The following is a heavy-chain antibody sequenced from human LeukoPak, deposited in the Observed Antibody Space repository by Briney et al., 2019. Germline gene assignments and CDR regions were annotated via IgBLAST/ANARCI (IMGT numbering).Heavy chain of an antibody. CDR3: ARLDIVVVPAAIIFDWFDP. D-gene: IGHD2-2*01. CDR1: GYSISSGYY. J-gene: IGHJ5*02. CDR2: IYHSGST. V-gene: IGHV4-38-2*02. Sequence: SETLSLTCTVTGYSISSGYYWGWIRQPPGMGLEWIGSIYHSGSTYYNPSLKSRVTISVDTSKNQFSLKLSSVTAADTAVYYCARLDIVVVPAAIIFDWFDPWGQGTLVTVSS.